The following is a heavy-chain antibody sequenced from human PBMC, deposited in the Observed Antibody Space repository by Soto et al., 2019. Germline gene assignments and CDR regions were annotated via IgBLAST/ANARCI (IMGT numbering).Heavy chain of an antibody. D-gene: IGHD6-19*01. CDR1: GGTFSSYA. CDR3: ARVVVAVAGPLHYGMDV. Sequence: GASVKVSCKASGGTFSSYAISWVRQAPGQRLEWMGGIIPIFGTANYAQKFQGRATITADESTSTAYMELSSLRSEDTAVYFCARVVVAVAGPLHYGMDVWGQGTTVTVSS. V-gene: IGHV1-69*13. J-gene: IGHJ6*02. CDR2: IIPIFGTA.